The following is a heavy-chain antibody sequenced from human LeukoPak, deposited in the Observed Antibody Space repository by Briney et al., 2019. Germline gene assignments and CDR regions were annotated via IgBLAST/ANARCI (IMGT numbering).Heavy chain of an antibody. V-gene: IGHV1-69*05. J-gene: IGHJ6*03. CDR1: GGTFSSYA. CDR3: ARVALLGVVVVAASSPSNYYMDV. Sequence: SVKVSCKASGGTFSSYAISCVRQAPGQGLEWMGGIIPIFGTANYAQKFQGRVTITTDESTSTAYMELSSLRSEDTAVYYCARVALLGVVVVAASSPSNYYMDVWGKGTTVTVSS. D-gene: IGHD2-15*01. CDR2: IIPIFGTA.